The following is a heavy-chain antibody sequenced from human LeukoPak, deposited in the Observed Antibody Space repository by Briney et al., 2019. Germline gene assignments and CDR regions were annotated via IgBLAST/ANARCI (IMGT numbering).Heavy chain of an antibody. CDR2: IYNSGST. CDR1: GGSISSYY. V-gene: IGHV4-59*08. CDR3: ARHDSVYFDY. J-gene: IGHJ4*02. D-gene: IGHD2-21*01. Sequence: SETLSLTCTVSGGSISSYYRSWIRQPPGKGLEWIGYIYNSGSTNYNPSLKSRVTISVDTSKNQFSLKLSSVTAADTAVYYCARHDSVYFDYWGQGTLVTVSS.